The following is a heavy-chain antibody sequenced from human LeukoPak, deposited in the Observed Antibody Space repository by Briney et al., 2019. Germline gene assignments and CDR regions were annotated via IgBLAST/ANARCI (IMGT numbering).Heavy chain of an antibody. J-gene: IGHJ6*03. Sequence: SETLSLTCTVSGGSISSGSYYWSWIRQPAGKGLEWIGRIYTSGSTNYNPSLKSRVTISVDTSKTQFSLKLSSATAADTAVYYCARDRIAAALDYYMDVWGKGTTVTVSS. D-gene: IGHD6-13*01. CDR2: IYTSGST. CDR3: ARDRIAAALDYYMDV. V-gene: IGHV4-61*02. CDR1: GGSISSGSYY.